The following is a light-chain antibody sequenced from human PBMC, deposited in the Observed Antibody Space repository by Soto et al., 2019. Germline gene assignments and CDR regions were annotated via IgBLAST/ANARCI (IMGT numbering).Light chain of an antibody. V-gene: IGKV1-39*01. CDR1: QAINTY. J-gene: IGKJ4*01. CDR3: QQYGSSLT. Sequence: DIQMTQSPSSLSASVGDRIIVTCRASQAINTYLNWYQQRPGKAPKVLIYGATTLQSGVPSRFSGSGFGTDFTLTISRLEPEDFAVYYCQQYGSSLTFGGGTKVDIK. CDR2: GAT.